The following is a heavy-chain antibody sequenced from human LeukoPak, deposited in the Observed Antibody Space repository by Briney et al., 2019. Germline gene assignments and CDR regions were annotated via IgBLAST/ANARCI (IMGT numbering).Heavy chain of an antibody. CDR2: ISGSGGST. V-gene: IGHV3-23*01. D-gene: IGHD6-13*01. CDR3: ARDGIAAAGGNY. J-gene: IGHJ4*02. CDR1: GFTFSSYG. Sequence: GGSLRLSCAASGFTFSSYGMSWVRQAPGKGLEWVSAISGSGGSTYYADSVKGRFTISRDNSKNTLYLQMNSLRAEDTAVYYCARDGIAAAGGNYWGQGTLVTVSS.